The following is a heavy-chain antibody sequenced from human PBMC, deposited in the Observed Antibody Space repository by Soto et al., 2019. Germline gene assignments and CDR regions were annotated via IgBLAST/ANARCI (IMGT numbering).Heavy chain of an antibody. CDR3: ARGGGTMYSGYDPDAFDI. J-gene: IGHJ3*02. Sequence: SETLSLTCAVYGGSFSGYYWSWIRQPPGKGLEWIGEINHSGSTNYNPSLKSRVTISVDTSKNQFSLKLRSVTAADTAVYYCARGGGTMYSGYDPDAFDIWGQGTMVTVSS. CDR1: GGSFSGYY. D-gene: IGHD5-12*01. CDR2: INHSGST. V-gene: IGHV4-34*01.